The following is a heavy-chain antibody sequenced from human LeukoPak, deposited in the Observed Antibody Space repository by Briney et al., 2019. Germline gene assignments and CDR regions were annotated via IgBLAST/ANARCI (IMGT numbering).Heavy chain of an antibody. CDR3: AGAFSYYYDSSGYLYFDY. V-gene: IGHV1-46*01. J-gene: IGHJ4*02. CDR1: GYTFTSYY. CDR2: INPSGGST. Sequence: ASVKVSCKASGYTFTSYYMHWVRQAPGQGLEWMGIINPSGGSTSYAQKFQGRVTMTRDTSTSTVYMELSSLRSEDTAVYYCAGAFSYYYDSSGYLYFDYWGQGTLVTVSS. D-gene: IGHD3-22*01.